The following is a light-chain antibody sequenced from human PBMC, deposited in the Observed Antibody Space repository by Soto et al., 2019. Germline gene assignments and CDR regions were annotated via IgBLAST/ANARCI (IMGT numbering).Light chain of an antibody. J-gene: IGKJ1*01. Sequence: DIQMTQSPSSLSASVGDRAVFTCRASQSVDIDLNWYQQKPGKAPNLLMYGASSLQSGVPSRFSGSGSGTDFTLTISSLQPEDFATYYCQQSYSVPLTFGQGTKVE. CDR2: GAS. CDR1: QSVDID. CDR3: QQSYSVPLT. V-gene: IGKV1-39*01.